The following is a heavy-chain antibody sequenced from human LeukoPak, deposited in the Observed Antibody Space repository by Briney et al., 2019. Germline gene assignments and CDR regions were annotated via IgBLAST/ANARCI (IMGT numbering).Heavy chain of an antibody. J-gene: IGHJ4*02. CDR3: ASLPLDYDFWSGQRIDY. CDR2: IYHSGST. D-gene: IGHD3-3*01. Sequence: KPSGTLSLTCAVSGGSISSSNWWGWVRQPPGKGLEWIGEIYHSGSTNYNPSLKSRVTISVDKSKNQFSLKLSSVTAADTAVYYCASLPLDYDFWSGQRIDYWGQGTLVTVSS. CDR1: GGSISSSNW. V-gene: IGHV4-4*02.